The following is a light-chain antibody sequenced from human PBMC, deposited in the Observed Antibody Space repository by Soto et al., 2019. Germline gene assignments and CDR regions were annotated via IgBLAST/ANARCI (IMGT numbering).Light chain of an antibody. J-gene: IGKJ4*01. Sequence: EIVLTQFPATLSLSPGERATLSCRASQSVSKYLAWYQQKPGQAPRLLIYDTSKRATGIPARFSGGGSGTDFNLTISSVDPEDFAVYYCQQRTYWPLTFGGGTRVEIK. V-gene: IGKV3-11*01. CDR3: QQRTYWPLT. CDR1: QSVSKY. CDR2: DTS.